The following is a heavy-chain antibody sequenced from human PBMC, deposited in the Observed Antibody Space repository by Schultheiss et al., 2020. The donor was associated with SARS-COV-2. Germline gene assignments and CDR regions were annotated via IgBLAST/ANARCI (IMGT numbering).Heavy chain of an antibody. CDR1: GFTFSDYY. CDR2: ISSSSSYI. J-gene: IGHJ6*02. Sequence: GGSLRLSCAASGFTFSDYYMSWIRQAPGKGLDWVSSISSSSSYIYYADSVKGGFTISRDNAKNSLYLQINSLRAENTAVYYCAREMVVTATWDMDVWGQGTTVTVYS. V-gene: IGHV3-11*01. D-gene: IGHD2-21*02. CDR3: AREMVVTATWDMDV.